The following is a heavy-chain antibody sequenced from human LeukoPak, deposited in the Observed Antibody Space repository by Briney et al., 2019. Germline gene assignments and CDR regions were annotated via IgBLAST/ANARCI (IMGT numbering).Heavy chain of an antibody. Sequence: SETLSLTCTVSGGSISSVGFSWSRIRQPAGKALEWIGRFQTSGSTIYNPSLKSRVTISVGTSKNQLSLKLSSVTAADTAVYYCARESAEWSQYYSYYYMDVWGKGTTVTVSS. CDR2: FQTSGST. CDR1: GGSISSVGFS. D-gene: IGHD3-3*01. J-gene: IGHJ6*03. V-gene: IGHV4-61*02. CDR3: ARESAEWSQYYSYYYMDV.